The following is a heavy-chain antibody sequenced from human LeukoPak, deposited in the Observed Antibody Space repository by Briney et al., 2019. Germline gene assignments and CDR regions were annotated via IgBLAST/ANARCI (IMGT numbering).Heavy chain of an antibody. D-gene: IGHD6-19*01. V-gene: IGHV3-20*04. CDR2: INWNGGST. Sequence: GGSLRLSCTASGFTFDDFAMSWARQTPGKGLEWVSGINWNGGSTHYADSVKGRFTISRDNTKHSLHLQMNSLRAEDTALYYCARVRGATVAGTSDYFDYWGQGTLVTVPS. CDR3: ARVRGATVAGTSDYFDY. J-gene: IGHJ4*02. CDR1: GFTFDDFA.